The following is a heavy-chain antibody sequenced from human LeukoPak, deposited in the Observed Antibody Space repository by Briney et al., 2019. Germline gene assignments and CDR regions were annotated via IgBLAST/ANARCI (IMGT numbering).Heavy chain of an antibody. J-gene: IGHJ4*02. D-gene: IGHD1-26*01. Sequence: GRFTISRDNAKNSLYLQMNSLRAEDTAVYYCGRESGGYPHFDYWGQGTLVTVSS. V-gene: IGHV3-11*06. CDR3: GRESGGYPHFDY.